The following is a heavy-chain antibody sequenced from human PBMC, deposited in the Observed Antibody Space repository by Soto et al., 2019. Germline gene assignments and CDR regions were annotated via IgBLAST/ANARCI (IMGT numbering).Heavy chain of an antibody. V-gene: IGHV1-18*01. CDR1: GYTFTSYG. D-gene: IGHD5-12*01. CDR3: ARGLYSGYDGYYFDY. Sequence: QVQLVQSGAEVKKPGASVKVSCKASGYTFTSYGISWVRQAPGQGLEWMGWISAYNGNTNYAQKLQGRVTMTTDTSTSTADRELRSLRSDDTAVYYCARGLYSGYDGYYFDYWGQGTLVTVSS. J-gene: IGHJ4*02. CDR2: ISAYNGNT.